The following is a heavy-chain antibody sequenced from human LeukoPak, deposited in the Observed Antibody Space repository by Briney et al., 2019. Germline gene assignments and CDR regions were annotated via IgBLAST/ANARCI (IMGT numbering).Heavy chain of an antibody. Sequence: PSQTLSLTCTVSGGSISSGGYYWSWIRQHPGKGLEWIGYIYYSGSTYYNPSLKSRVTISVDTSKNQFSLKLSSVTAADTAVYYCARDLTYYDFWSGSGWFDPWGREPWSPSPQ. CDR3: ARDLTYYDFWSGSGWFDP. D-gene: IGHD3-3*01. J-gene: IGHJ5*02. V-gene: IGHV4-31*03. CDR1: GGSISSGGYY. CDR2: IYYSGST.